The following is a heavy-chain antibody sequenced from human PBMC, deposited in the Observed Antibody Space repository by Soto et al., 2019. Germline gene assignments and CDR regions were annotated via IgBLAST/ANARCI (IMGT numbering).Heavy chain of an antibody. CDR3: ATGLRAAAVNSPNLDP. Sequence: ASVKVCFKVSGYPLTELSMHCVRQAPGKGLEWMGGFDPEDGETIYAQKFQGRVTMTEDTSTDTAYMELSSLRSEDTAVYYCATGLRAAAVNSPNLDPWGQGTMVTVSS. CDR1: GYPLTELS. J-gene: IGHJ5*02. D-gene: IGHD6-13*01. V-gene: IGHV1-24*01. CDR2: FDPEDGET.